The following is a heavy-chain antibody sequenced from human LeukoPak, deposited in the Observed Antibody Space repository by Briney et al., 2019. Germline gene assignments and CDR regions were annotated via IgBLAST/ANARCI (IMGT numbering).Heavy chain of an antibody. V-gene: IGHV4-61*01. Sequence: SETLTLTCTVSGGSVSSGTYHWSWIPQPPGEGLEWIRYIYYSGRTNYNPSLKSRVTLSVDTSKNQFSLKLSSVTAADTGVYYCARVEWFGELSPFDIWGQGTMVTVSS. CDR3: ARVEWFGELSPFDI. CDR1: GGSVSSGTYH. CDR2: IYYSGRT. J-gene: IGHJ3*02. D-gene: IGHD3-10*01.